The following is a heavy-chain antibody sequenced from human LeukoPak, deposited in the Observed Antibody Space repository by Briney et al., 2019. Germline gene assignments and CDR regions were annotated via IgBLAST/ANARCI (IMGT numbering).Heavy chain of an antibody. J-gene: IGHJ5*02. Sequence: GSLRLSCAASGFTFSTYVMHWVRQAPGKELEWVALIWYDESNEYYADSVKGRFTVSRDNSRSMMYLQMNSLRAEDTAVYYCARSPEPFDYGPYNWFDPWGQGTRVTVSS. CDR3: ARSPEPFDYGPYNWFDP. CDR1: GFTFSTYV. D-gene: IGHD4-17*01. V-gene: IGHV3-33*01. CDR2: IWYDESNE.